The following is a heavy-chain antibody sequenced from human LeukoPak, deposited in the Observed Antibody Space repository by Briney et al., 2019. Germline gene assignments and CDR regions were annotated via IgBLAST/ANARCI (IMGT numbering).Heavy chain of an antibody. CDR2: IYYSRTT. Sequence: PSETLSLTCTVPGGSISSSTYYWGWIRQPPGKGLEWIGNIYYSRTTYYNPSLKSRVTISVDTSKNQFSLKLSSVTAADTGVYYCARRTVPGTSFEDYWGQGTLVTVSS. V-gene: IGHV4-39*01. J-gene: IGHJ4*02. CDR3: ARRTVPGTSFEDY. CDR1: GGSISSSTYY. D-gene: IGHD6-19*01.